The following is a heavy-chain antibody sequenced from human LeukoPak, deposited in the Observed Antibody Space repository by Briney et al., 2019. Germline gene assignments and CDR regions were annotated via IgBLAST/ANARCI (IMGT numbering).Heavy chain of an antibody. CDR2: IYYSGST. CDR3: ARAVDCSSTSCYRSPRYFDY. D-gene: IGHD2-2*01. V-gene: IGHV4-59*01. J-gene: IGHJ4*02. Sequence: SETLSLTCTVSGGSISSYYWSWIRQPPGKGVEWIGYIYYSGSTNYNPSLKSRVTISVDTSKNQFSLKLSSLTAADTAVYYCARAVDCSSTSCYRSPRYFDYWGQGTLVTVSS. CDR1: GGSISSYY.